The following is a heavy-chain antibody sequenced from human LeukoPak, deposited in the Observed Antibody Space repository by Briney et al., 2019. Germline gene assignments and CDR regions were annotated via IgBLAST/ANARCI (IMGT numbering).Heavy chain of an antibody. J-gene: IGHJ5*02. Sequence: SVKVSCKASGYTFTSYGISWVRQAPGQGLEWMGGIMPIFGTANYAQKFQGRVTITADESTSTAYMELSSLRSEDTAVYYCARDGGIDCSSTSCYYSWFDPWGQGTLVTVSS. CDR3: ARDGGIDCSSTSCYYSWFDP. CDR1: GYTFTSYG. D-gene: IGHD2-2*01. V-gene: IGHV1-69*13. CDR2: IMPIFGTA.